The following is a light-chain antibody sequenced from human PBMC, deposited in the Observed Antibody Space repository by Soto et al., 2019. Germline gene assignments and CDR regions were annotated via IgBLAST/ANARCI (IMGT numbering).Light chain of an antibody. V-gene: IGKV1-9*01. CDR2: AAS. CDR1: QGISSY. J-gene: IGKJ4*01. Sequence: DIQLTQSPSFLSASVGDRVTITCRASQGISSYLAWYQQKPGKAPKLLLYAASTLQSGVPSRLSGSGSGTEFTLTISSLQPEDFATYYCQQLNSYPFLTFGGGTKVEIK. CDR3: QQLNSYPFLT.